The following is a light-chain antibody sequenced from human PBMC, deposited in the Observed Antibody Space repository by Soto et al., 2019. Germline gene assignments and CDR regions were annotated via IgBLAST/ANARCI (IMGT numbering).Light chain of an antibody. CDR1: QSINNY. CDR3: QQSYSVLS. CDR2: AAS. Sequence: DIQMTQSPSSLSASVGDRVTITCRASQSINNYLNWYQQKPGKAPKLLIYAASTLQSGVPSRFSGSGFGTDFTLTISSLQPEDFATYYCQQSYSVLSFGGGTMVDIK. J-gene: IGKJ4*01. V-gene: IGKV1-39*01.